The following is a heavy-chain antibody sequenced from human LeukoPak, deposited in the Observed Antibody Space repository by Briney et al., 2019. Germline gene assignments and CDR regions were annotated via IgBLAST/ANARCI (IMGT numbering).Heavy chain of an antibody. D-gene: IGHD3-10*01. J-gene: IGHJ4*02. Sequence: GGSLRLFCAASGFTFNNAWMSWVRQAPKKGLEWVGRVKTKTDGSTTDYAAPIKGRFTIARDDSKDTLYLQMNRLKTEDTAVYYCTTDYGSGSYHYFNYWGQGTLVTVSS. CDR2: VKTKTDGSTT. CDR3: TTDYGSGSYHYFNY. V-gene: IGHV3-15*01. CDR1: GFTFNNAW.